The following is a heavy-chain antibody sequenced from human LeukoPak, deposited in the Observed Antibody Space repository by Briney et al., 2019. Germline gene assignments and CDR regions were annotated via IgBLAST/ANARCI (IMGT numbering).Heavy chain of an antibody. CDR1: GGSISSGGYY. CDR3: ARDPFPDTAMVSSFAY. V-gene: IGHV4-31*03. D-gene: IGHD5-18*01. Sequence: PSQTLSLTCTVSGGSISSGGYYWSWIGQHPGKGLEWIGYIYYSGSTYYNPSLKSRVTISVDTSKNQFSLKLSSVTAADTAVYYCARDPFPDTAMVSSFAYWGQGTLVTVSS. J-gene: IGHJ4*02. CDR2: IYYSGST.